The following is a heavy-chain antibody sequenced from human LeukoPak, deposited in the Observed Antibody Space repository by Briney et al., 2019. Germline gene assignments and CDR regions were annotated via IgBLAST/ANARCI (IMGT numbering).Heavy chain of an antibody. CDR3: ARSGLQKYYYDSSGYYLFDP. CDR2: IIPIFGTA. Sequence: GASVKVSCKVSGYTLTELSMHWVRQAPGQGLEWMGGIIPIFGTANYAQKFQGRVTITADESTSTAYMELSSLRSEDTAVYYCARSGLQKYYYDSSGYYLFDPWGQGTLVTVSS. V-gene: IGHV1-69*13. J-gene: IGHJ5*02. D-gene: IGHD3-22*01. CDR1: GYTLTELS.